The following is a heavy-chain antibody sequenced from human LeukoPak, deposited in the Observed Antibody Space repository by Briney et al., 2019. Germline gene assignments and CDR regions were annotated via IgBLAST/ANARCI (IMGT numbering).Heavy chain of an antibody. Sequence: GGSLRLSCAASGFTFTSYSLTWVRQAPGQGLEWVSYIGASGKYIHHADSVKGRFSISRDNAKNTVFLQMNSLTVADTAVYYCARDYRSSSGRTFDYWGQGTLVTVSS. V-gene: IGHV3-21*05. D-gene: IGHD6-19*01. J-gene: IGHJ4*02. CDR2: IGASGKYI. CDR3: ARDYRSSSGRTFDY. CDR1: GFTFTSYS.